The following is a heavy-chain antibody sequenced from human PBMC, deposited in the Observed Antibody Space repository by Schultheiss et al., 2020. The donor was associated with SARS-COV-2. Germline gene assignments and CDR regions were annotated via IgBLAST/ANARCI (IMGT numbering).Heavy chain of an antibody. V-gene: IGHV4-31*03. D-gene: IGHD3-22*01. J-gene: IGHJ4*02. CDR3: ARDHYLRGYHDSSGPVDY. CDR1: GGSISSGGYY. CDR2: IYHSGST. Sequence: SETLSLTCTVSGGSISSGGYYWSWIRQHPGKGLEWIGYIYHSGSTNYNPSLKSRVTISVDKSKNQFSLKLSSVTAEDTAVYYCARDHYLRGYHDSSGPVDYWGQGTLVTVSS.